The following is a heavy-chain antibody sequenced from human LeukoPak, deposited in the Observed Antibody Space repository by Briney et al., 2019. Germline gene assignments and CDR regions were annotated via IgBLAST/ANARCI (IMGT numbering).Heavy chain of an antibody. D-gene: IGHD5-18*01. V-gene: IGHV4-34*01. CDR2: INHSGST. J-gene: IGHJ4*02. CDR1: GVASSGNY. CDR3: ARDRYIYGLTEYYFDY. Sequence: SETLSLTCGVYGVASSGNYWSWIRQSPGRGLEWIGEINHSGSTNYNPSLKSRVTISVDTSKNQFSLKLSSVTAADTAVYYCARDRYIYGLTEYYFDYWGQGTLVTVSS.